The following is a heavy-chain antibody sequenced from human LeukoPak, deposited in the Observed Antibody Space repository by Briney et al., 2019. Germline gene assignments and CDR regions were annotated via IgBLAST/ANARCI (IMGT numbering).Heavy chain of an antibody. Sequence: PSETLSLTCTVSGGSITDHFWGWIRHTPGMGLEWIGTSRSPTYNPSLKSRVTISDDTSENQIFLQMTSVTAADTAIYYCARRFRTSASGILHHDAYDIWGPGTEVIVSS. CDR1: GGSITDHF. D-gene: IGHD3-10*01. CDR3: ARRFRTSASGILHHDAYDI. J-gene: IGHJ3*02. V-gene: IGHV4-4*09. CDR2: SRSP.